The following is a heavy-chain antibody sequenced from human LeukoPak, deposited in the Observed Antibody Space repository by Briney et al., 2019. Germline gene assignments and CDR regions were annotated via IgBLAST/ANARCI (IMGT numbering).Heavy chain of an antibody. CDR2: INPNSGGT. D-gene: IGHD2-2*01. J-gene: IGHJ4*02. CDR3: ARANALYCSSTSCLFDY. CDR1: GYTFTGYY. V-gene: IGHV1-2*02. Sequence: ASVKVSCKASGYTFTGYYMHWVRQAPGQGLEWMAWINPNSGGTYYAQNFHDRITMTRDTSISTAYMELSRLRSDDTAIYYCARANALYCSSTSCLFDYWGQGTLITVSS.